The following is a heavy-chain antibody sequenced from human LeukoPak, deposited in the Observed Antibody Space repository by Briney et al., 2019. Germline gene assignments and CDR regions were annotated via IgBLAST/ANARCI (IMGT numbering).Heavy chain of an antibody. CDR2: ISSSSSYI. J-gene: IGHJ3*02. D-gene: IGHD3-10*01. Sequence: GGSLRLSCAASGFTFSSYSMNWVRQAPGKGLEWVSSISSSSSYIYYADSVKGRFTISRDNAKNSLYLQMNSLRAEDTAVCYCARALGSGSFSRDAFDIWGQGTMVTVSS. CDR1: GFTFSSYS. V-gene: IGHV3-21*01. CDR3: ARALGSGSFSRDAFDI.